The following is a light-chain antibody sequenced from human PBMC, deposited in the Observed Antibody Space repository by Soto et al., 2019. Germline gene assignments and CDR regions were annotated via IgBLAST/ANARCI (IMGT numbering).Light chain of an antibody. CDR3: QQRSNWPPS. CDR2: DAS. V-gene: IGKV3-11*01. J-gene: IGKJ5*01. CDR1: QSVSSY. Sequence: EIVLTQSPATLSLSPGERATLSCRASQSVSSYLAWYQQKPGQAPRLLIYDASNRATGIPARLSGSGSVTDFTLTIRSLEPEDFAVYYCQQRSNWPPSFGQGTRLEIK.